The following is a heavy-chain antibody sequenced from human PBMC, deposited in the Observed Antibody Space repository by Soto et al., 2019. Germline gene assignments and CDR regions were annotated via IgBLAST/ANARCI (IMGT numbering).Heavy chain of an antibody. Sequence: QITLKESGPTLVKPTQTLTLTCTFSGFSLTTSPVAVGWIRQPPGKALEWLAIIYWDDSTHDSPSLNSTLTIPKDTDKPPLVTITTKLGTAERATYYSVHRVRSTGFGGDTWFAPGGKGTLVTASS. CDR3: VHRVRSTGFGGDTWFAP. CDR2: IYWDDST. V-gene: IGHV2-5*02. J-gene: IGHJ5*02. CDR1: GFSLTTSPVA. D-gene: IGHD2-8*02.